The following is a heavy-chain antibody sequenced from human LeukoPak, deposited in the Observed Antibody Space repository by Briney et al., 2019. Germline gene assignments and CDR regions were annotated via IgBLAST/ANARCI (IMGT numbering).Heavy chain of an antibody. Sequence: GGSLGLSCAASGFSLNGHWMHWVRQAPGKGLEWVAFIRYDGSNKYYADSVKGRFTISRDNSKNTLYLQMNSLRAEDTAVYYCAKDGGLLTIFGVVTPLRPYYFDYWGQGTLVTVSS. CDR2: IRYDGSNK. CDR1: GFSLNGHW. D-gene: IGHD3-3*01. CDR3: AKDGGLLTIFGVVTPLRPYYFDY. V-gene: IGHV3-30*02. J-gene: IGHJ4*02.